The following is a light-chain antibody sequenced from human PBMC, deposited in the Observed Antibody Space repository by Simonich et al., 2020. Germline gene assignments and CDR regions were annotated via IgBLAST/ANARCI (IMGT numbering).Light chain of an antibody. J-gene: IGLJ1*01. CDR2: DVS. CDR1: SSDVGGYNY. Sequence: QSALTQPASVSGSPGQSITISCTGTSSDVGGYNYVSWYQQHPGKAPKLMLYDVSKRPSGVSNRFSGSKSGNTASLTSSGRQAEDEADYYCSSYTSSSTYVFGTGTKVTVL. CDR3: SSYTSSSTYV. V-gene: IGLV2-14*01.